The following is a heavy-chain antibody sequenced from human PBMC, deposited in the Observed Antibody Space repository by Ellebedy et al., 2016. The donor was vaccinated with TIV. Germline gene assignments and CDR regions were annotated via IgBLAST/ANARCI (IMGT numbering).Heavy chain of an antibody. V-gene: IGHV1-24*01. Sequence: AASVKVSCKASGGTFSSYDINWVRQAPGKGLEWMGGFDPEDGETIYAQKFQGRVTMTEDTSTDTAYMELSSLRSEDTAVYYCATDQPKGYWGQGTLVTVSS. CDR3: ATDQPKGY. J-gene: IGHJ4*02. CDR1: GGTFSSYD. CDR2: FDPEDGET.